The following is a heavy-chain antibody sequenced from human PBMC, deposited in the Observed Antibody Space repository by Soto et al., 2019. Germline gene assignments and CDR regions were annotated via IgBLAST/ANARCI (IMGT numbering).Heavy chain of an antibody. CDR1: GFTFSSYA. J-gene: IGHJ4*02. Sequence: PGGSLRLSCAASGFTFSSYAMHWVRQAPGKGLEWMAVISYDGSNKYYADSVKGRFTISRDNSKNTLYLQMNSLRAEDTAVYYCARGKGGYDSSGYYYGNDYWGQGTLVTVSS. CDR3: ARGKGGYDSSGYYYGNDY. V-gene: IGHV3-30-3*01. CDR2: ISYDGSNK. D-gene: IGHD3-22*01.